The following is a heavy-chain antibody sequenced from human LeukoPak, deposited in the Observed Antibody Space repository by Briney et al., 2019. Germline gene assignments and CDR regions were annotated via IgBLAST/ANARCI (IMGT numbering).Heavy chain of an antibody. J-gene: IGHJ6*03. CDR3: ARDQVAYDFWSGYSSYYYYMDV. V-gene: IGHV1-2*02. Sequence: GASVKVSCKASGYTFTGYYMHWVRQAPGQGLEWMGWINPNSGGTNYAQKFQGRVTMTTDTSTSTAYMELRSLRSDDTAVYYCARDQVAYDFWSGYSSYYYYMDVWGKGTTVTVSS. D-gene: IGHD3-3*01. CDR1: GYTFTGYY. CDR2: INPNSGGT.